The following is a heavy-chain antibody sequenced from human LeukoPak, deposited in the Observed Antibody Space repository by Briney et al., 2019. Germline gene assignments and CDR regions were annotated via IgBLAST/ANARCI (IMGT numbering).Heavy chain of an antibody. CDR3: ARDPGRTTGTTERDAFDI. Sequence: ASVKVSCKASGGTLSNYAISWVRQAPGQGLEWMGGIIPIFGTANYAQKFQGRVTITTDESTSTAYMELSSLRSEDTAVYYCARDPGRTTGTTERDAFDIWGQGTMVTVSS. CDR2: IIPIFGTA. J-gene: IGHJ3*02. CDR1: GGTLSNYA. D-gene: IGHD1-1*01. V-gene: IGHV1-69*05.